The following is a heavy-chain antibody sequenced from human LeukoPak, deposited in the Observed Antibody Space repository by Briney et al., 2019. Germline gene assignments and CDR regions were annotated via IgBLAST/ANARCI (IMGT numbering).Heavy chain of an antibody. CDR3: ARVGSYRAFDI. V-gene: IGHV1-18*01. CDR1: GYTFNMYG. CDR2: FSPYNGDT. D-gene: IGHD1-26*01. Sequence: GASVKVSCKASGYTFNMYGISWVRQAPGQGLEWMGWFSPYNGDTKLAQKLQGRVTMTTDTSTNTAYMELSSLRSEDTAVYYCARVGSYRAFDIWGQGTMVTVSS. J-gene: IGHJ3*02.